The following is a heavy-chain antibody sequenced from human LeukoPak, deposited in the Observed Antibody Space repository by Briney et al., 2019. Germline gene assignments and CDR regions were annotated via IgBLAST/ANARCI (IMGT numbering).Heavy chain of an antibody. J-gene: IGHJ4*02. CDR1: GFTFSSYE. CDR2: ISSSGSTI. CDR3: ARSEYSSSWYTVNY. D-gene: IGHD6-13*01. V-gene: IGHV3-48*03. Sequence: GGSLRLSCAASGFTFSSYEMNWVRQAPGKGLEWVSYISSSGSTIYYADSVKGRFTISRDNAKNSLYLQMNSLRAEDTAVYYCARSEYSSSWYTVNYWGQGTLVTVSS.